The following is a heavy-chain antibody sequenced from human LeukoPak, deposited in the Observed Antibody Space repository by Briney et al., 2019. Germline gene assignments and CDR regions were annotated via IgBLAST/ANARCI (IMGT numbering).Heavy chain of an antibody. V-gene: IGHV3-30*03. J-gene: IGHJ6*03. Sequence: GGTLRLSCAASGFTFSSYGMSWVRQAPGKGLEWVAVISYDGSNNYYADSVKGRVTMSRDNSKNTLYLQMNSLRAEDTAVYYCARASSWATVTTVRYYYYYMDVWGKGTTVTISS. D-gene: IGHD4-17*01. CDR1: GFTFSSYG. CDR3: ARASSWATVTTVRYYYYYMDV. CDR2: ISYDGSNN.